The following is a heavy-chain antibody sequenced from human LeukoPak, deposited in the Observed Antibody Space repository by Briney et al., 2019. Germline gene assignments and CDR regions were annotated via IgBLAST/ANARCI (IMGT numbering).Heavy chain of an antibody. CDR2: ISYGGDSI. CDR3: VRGRPRYGGSYADY. J-gene: IGHJ4*01. CDR1: GFTFSSFE. V-gene: IGHV3-48*03. Sequence: SLRISCAASGFTFSSFELNWVRQAPGKGLDWLSPISYGGDSIHYADSVQGRFTVSRDNAKLSLSLKMNSLRADDTAVYYCVRGRPRYGGSYADYWGQGTLVTVSS. D-gene: IGHD1-26*01.